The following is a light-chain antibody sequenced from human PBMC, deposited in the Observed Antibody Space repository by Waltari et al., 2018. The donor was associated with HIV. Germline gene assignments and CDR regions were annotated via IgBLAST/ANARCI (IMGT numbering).Light chain of an antibody. CDR3: SSYASRSTLDVL. CDR1: SNDVGGFNF. CDR2: EVN. V-gene: IGLV2-14*01. J-gene: IGLJ2*01. Sequence: QSALTQPAAVSGSPGQSITISCTGTSNDVGGFNFVSWYQHHPGKAPKLFIYEVNNRPSRVPDRFSGSKSGNTASLTISGLQAEDEATYYCSSYASRSTLDVLFGGGTKLTVL.